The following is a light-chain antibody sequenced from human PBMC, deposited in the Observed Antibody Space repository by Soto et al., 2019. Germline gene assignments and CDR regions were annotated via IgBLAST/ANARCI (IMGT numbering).Light chain of an antibody. V-gene: IGKV1-6*01. CDR3: LQDYNYPFT. J-gene: IGKJ3*01. CDR2: AAS. CDR1: QRLRND. Sequence: AIQMTQSPSSLSASVGDRVTITCWASQRLRNDLGWYQQKPVKAPKLLIYAASSLQRGVPSRFSGSGSGTDFTITISSLQPEDFATYYCLQDYNYPFTFGPGTKVDIK.